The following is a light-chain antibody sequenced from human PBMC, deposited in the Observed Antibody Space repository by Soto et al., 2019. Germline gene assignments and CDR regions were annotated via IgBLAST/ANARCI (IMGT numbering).Light chain of an antibody. V-gene: IGKV3-15*01. CDR1: QTVSRN. CDR2: DIS. Sequence: PTTPSLSQRETAPPSRRASQTVSRNLAWYQQRPGQAPRLLIYDISNRAAGVPARFSGSGSETEFTLTIRSLQSEDFAVYFCQQYNNWPSFGQGTRLEI. CDR3: QQYNNWPS. J-gene: IGKJ5*01.